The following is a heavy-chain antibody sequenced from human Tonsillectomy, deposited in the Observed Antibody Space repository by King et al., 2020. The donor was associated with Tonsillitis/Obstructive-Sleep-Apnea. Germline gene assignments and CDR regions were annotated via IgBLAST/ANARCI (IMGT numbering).Heavy chain of an antibody. CDR3: AREDIVVVVATTAFDI. CDR1: GGSFSGYY. CDR2: INHSGST. J-gene: IGHJ3*02. Sequence: HVQLQQWGAGLLKPSEILSLTCAVYGGSFSGYYWSWIRQSPGKGLEWIGEINHSGSTNYNPSLKSRVNISVDTSKNQFSLKLSSVTAADTAVYYCAREDIVVVVATTAFDIWGQGTMVTVSS. V-gene: IGHV4-34*01. D-gene: IGHD2-15*01.